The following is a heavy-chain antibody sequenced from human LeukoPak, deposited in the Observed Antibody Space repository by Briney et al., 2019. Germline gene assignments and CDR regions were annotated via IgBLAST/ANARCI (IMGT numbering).Heavy chain of an antibody. CDR2: INSGGSVT. V-gene: IGHV3-48*02. J-gene: IGHJ3*02. D-gene: IGHD4-17*01. CDR3: VRDNDDYKDDDFVYAFDI. CDR1: GFTVSSNY. Sequence: GGSLRLSCAASGFTVSSNYMSWVRQAPGKGLEWVAIINSGGSVTYYADSVRGRFTISRDNAKNSLYLQMNSLRDEDTAVYYCVRDNDDYKDDDFVYAFDIWGQGTMVTVSS.